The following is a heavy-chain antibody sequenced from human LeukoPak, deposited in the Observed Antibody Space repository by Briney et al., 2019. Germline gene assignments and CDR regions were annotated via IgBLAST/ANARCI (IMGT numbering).Heavy chain of an antibody. J-gene: IGHJ4*02. CDR2: IYYSGST. D-gene: IGHD4-17*01. CDR1: GGSISSGDYY. V-gene: IGHV4-30-4*08. Sequence: SETLSLTRTVSGGSISSGDYYWSWIRQPPGKGLEWIGYIYYSGSTYYNPSLKSRVTISVDTSRNQFSLELSSVTAADTAVYYCARDTDYGFLYWGQGTLVTVSS. CDR3: ARDTDYGFLY.